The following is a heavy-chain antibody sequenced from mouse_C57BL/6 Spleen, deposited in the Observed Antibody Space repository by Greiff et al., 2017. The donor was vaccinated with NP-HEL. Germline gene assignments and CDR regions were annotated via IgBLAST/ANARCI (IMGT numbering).Heavy chain of an antibody. CDR1: GFTFSDYY. Sequence: EVQLVESEGGLVQPGSSMKLSCTASGFTFSDYYMAWVRQVPEKGLEWVANINYDGSSTYYLDSLKSRFIISRDNAKNILYLQMSSLKSEDTATYYCAREGGVVGYFDYWGQGTTLTVSS. D-gene: IGHD1-1*01. J-gene: IGHJ2*01. CDR2: INYDGSST. CDR3: AREGGVVGYFDY. V-gene: IGHV5-16*01.